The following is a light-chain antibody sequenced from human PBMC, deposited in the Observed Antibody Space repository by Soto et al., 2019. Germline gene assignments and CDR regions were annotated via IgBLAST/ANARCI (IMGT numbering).Light chain of an antibody. J-gene: IGKJ5*01. Sequence: EIVLTQSPATLSLSPGERATPSCRASQSVSSYLAWYQQKPGQAPRLLIYDASNRATGIPARFSGSGSGTDFTLTIRSLEPEDFTVYYCQRRSTITFGQGTRLEIK. V-gene: IGKV3-11*01. CDR1: QSVSSY. CDR3: QRRSTIT. CDR2: DAS.